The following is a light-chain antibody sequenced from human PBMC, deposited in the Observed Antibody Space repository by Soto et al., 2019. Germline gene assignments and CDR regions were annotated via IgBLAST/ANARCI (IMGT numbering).Light chain of an antibody. J-gene: IGKJ3*01. Sequence: EIVITQSPATLAVSPGERATLSCRASQSVGSDLAWYQQKPGQAPRLVIYGASTRATGIPARFSGSGSGTEFTLTISSLQSEDFAVYYCQQYNNWPPLFGPGTKVDIK. V-gene: IGKV3-15*01. CDR2: GAS. CDR3: QQYNNWPPL. CDR1: QSVGSD.